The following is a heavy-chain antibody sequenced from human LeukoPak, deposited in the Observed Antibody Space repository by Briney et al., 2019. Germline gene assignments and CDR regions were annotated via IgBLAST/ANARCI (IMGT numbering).Heavy chain of an antibody. CDR1: GGSISSSSYY. Sequence: SQTLSLTCTVSGGSISSSSYYWGWIRQPPGKGLEWIGSTHYSGSTYYNPSLKSRVTISVDTSKNQFSLKLSAVTAADTAVYYCARQYSWFGELLHLDYWGQGTLVTVSS. V-gene: IGHV4-39*01. CDR2: THYSGST. CDR3: ARQYSWFGELLHLDY. J-gene: IGHJ4*02. D-gene: IGHD3-10*01.